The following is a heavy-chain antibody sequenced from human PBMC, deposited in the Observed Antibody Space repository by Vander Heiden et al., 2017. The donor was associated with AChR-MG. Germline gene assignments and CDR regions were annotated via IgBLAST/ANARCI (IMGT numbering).Heavy chain of an antibody. Sequence: QLQLQESGPGLVKPSETLSLTCPVSGGSISSSSYYWGWIRQPPGKGLEWIGSIYYSGSTYYNPSLKSRVTISVDTSKNQFSLKLSSVTAADTAVYYCARRPYDFWSGYYPRFDYWGQGTLVTVSS. J-gene: IGHJ4*02. V-gene: IGHV4-39*01. D-gene: IGHD3-3*01. CDR3: ARRPYDFWSGYYPRFDY. CDR2: IYYSGST. CDR1: GGSISSSSYY.